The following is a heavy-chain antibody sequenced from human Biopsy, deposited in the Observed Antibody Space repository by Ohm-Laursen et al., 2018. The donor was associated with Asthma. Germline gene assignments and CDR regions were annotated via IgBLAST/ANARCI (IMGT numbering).Heavy chain of an antibody. D-gene: IGHD7-27*01. Sequence: SETLSLTCLVSGGSMSSSSYYWGWIRQPPGKGPEWMGSISYTGSAYHNPSLKSRVTISVDTSKNHFSLKLSSVTAADTAVYYCARHWDWGSFFDYWGQGTPVTVSS. J-gene: IGHJ4*02. CDR2: ISYTGSA. CDR1: GGSMSSSSYY. CDR3: ARHWDWGSFFDY. V-gene: IGHV4-39*01.